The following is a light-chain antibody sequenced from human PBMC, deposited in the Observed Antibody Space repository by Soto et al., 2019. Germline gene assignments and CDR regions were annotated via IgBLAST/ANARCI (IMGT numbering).Light chain of an antibody. CDR2: GAS. J-gene: IGKJ1*01. Sequence: EIVLTQSPATLSLSPGERSTLSCRASQSVNGYLAWYQQKPGQAPRLLIYGASSRATGIPDRFSGSGSGTDFTLTISRLEPEDFAVYYCQQYGSSPLWTFGQGTKVDIK. CDR3: QQYGSSPLWT. CDR1: QSVNGY. V-gene: IGKV3-20*01.